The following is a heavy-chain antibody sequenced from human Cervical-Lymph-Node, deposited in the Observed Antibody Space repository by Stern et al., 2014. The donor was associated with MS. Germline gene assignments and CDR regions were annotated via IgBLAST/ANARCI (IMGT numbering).Heavy chain of an antibody. CDR2: INAGNGNT. V-gene: IGHV1-3*01. CDR3: ARDFNPYSSSWYLWFDP. CDR1: GYTFTSYA. D-gene: IGHD6-13*01. Sequence: VQLLESGAEVKKPGASVKVSCKASGYTFTSYAMHWVRQAPGQRLEWMGWINAGNGNTKYSQKFQGRVTITRDTSASTAYMELSSLRSEDTAVYYCARDFNPYSSSWYLWFDPWGQGTLVTVSS. J-gene: IGHJ5*02.